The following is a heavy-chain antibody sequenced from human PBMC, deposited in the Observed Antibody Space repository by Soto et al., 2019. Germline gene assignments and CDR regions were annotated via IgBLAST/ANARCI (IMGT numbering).Heavy chain of an antibody. V-gene: IGHV1-69*01. Sequence: QVQLVQSGAEVKKPGSSVKVSCKASGGTFSSYAISWVRQAPGQGLEWMGGIIPIFGTANYAQKFQGRVTITADESTSTAYMELSSLRSEDTAVYYCARAVGCSGGSCYSHYYYYYGMDVWGQGTTVTVPS. CDR1: GGTFSSYA. CDR3: ARAVGCSGGSCYSHYYYYYGMDV. D-gene: IGHD2-15*01. CDR2: IIPIFGTA. J-gene: IGHJ6*02.